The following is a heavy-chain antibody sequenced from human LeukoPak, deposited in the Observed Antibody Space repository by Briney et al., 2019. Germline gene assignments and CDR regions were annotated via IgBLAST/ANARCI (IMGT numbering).Heavy chain of an antibody. D-gene: IGHD3-22*01. Sequence: GGSLRLSCSASGFTVSTYTMHWVRQAPGKGLEYVSAISSKGGSTYYADSVKGRFTISRDNSKNTLYLQMSSLRAEDTAVYYCVKDGRPDYYDSSGFIENIDYWGQGTLVTVSS. CDR2: ISSKGGST. J-gene: IGHJ4*02. V-gene: IGHV3-64D*09. CDR3: VKDGRPDYYDSSGFIENIDY. CDR1: GFTVSTYT.